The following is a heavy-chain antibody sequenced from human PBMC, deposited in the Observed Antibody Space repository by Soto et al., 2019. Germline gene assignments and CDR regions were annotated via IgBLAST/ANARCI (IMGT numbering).Heavy chain of an antibody. Sequence: QVQLQESGPGLVKPSQTLSLTCTVSGGSISSGDYYWSWIRQPPGKGLEWIGYIYYSGSTYYNPSPTSRVTISVDTSKNQFSLKLSSVTAADTAVYYCASNDRYYDILTGYYTPPTFDYWGQGTLVTVSS. CDR3: ASNDRYYDILTGYYTPPTFDY. J-gene: IGHJ4*02. V-gene: IGHV4-30-4*01. CDR2: IYYSGST. D-gene: IGHD3-9*01. CDR1: GGSISSGDYY.